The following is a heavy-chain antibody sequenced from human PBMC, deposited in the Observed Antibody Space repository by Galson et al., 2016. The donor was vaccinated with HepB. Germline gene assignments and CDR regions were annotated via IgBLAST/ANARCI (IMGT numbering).Heavy chain of an antibody. CDR3: TTDPYWDGLDFWTCSALSSDY. V-gene: IGHV3-15*01. CDR1: GFSFSKVW. J-gene: IGHJ4*02. Sequence: SLRLSCAASGFSFSKVWMSWVRQAPGKGLEWVGRIKRETDGGTTDHAAPVKRRFTLSRDDSANTLYLHMSSLKIEDTGVYFRTTDPYWDGLDFWTCSALSSDYWGQGGLVTVSS. D-gene: IGHD3/OR15-3a*01. CDR2: IKRETDGGTT.